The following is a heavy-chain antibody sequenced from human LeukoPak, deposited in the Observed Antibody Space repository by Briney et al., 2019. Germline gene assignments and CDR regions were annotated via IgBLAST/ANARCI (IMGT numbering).Heavy chain of an antibody. V-gene: IGHV3-74*01. D-gene: IGHD6-19*01. CDR2: SNSDGSST. J-gene: IGHJ3*02. CDR1: GFTFSSYW. Sequence: PGGSLRLSCAASGFTFSSYWMHWVRQAPGKGLVWVSRSNSDGSSTTYADSVKGRFTISRDNAKNTLYLQMNSLRAEDTAVYYCAREPRIAVAGTGPAAFDIWGQGTVVTVSS. CDR3: AREPRIAVAGTGPAAFDI.